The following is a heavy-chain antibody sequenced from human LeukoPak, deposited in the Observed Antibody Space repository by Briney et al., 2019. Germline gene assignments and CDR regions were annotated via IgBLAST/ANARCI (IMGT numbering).Heavy chain of an antibody. CDR3: ARDNYGESPFDY. CDR1: GGSFSGYY. CDR2: INHSGST. V-gene: IGHV4-34*01. J-gene: IGHJ4*02. Sequence: SETLSLTCAVYGGSFSGYYWSWIRQPPGRGLEWIGEINHSGSTNYNPSLKSRVTISVDTSKNQFSLKLSSVTAADTAVYYCARDNYGESPFDYWGQGTLVTVSS. D-gene: IGHD4/OR15-4a*01.